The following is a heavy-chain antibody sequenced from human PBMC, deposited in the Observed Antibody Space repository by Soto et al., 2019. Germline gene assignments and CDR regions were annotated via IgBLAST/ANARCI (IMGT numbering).Heavy chain of an antibody. V-gene: IGHV3-15*01. CDR1: GFTFSNAW. CDR2: IKSKTDGGTT. Sequence: GGSLRLSCAASGFTFSNAWMSWVRQAPGKGLEWVGRIKSKTDGGTTDYAAPVKGRFTISRDDSKNTQYLQMNSLKTEDTAVYYCTTEVLGYCTNGVCYNKGPTWFDYWGQGTLVTVSS. D-gene: IGHD2-8*01. CDR3: TTEVLGYCTNGVCYNKGPTWFDY. J-gene: IGHJ4*02.